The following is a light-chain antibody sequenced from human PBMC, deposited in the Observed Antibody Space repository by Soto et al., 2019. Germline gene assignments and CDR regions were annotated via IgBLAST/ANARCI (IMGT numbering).Light chain of an antibody. J-gene: IGKJ4*01. Sequence: EIVLTQSPGTLSLSPGERATLSCRASQSVSSSTSLAWYQQKTGQAPRLLIYGASSRAVGVPDRFSGSGSGTDVTLTISRLEPEDFAVYYCQQYGDSPLTFGGGTKVE. CDR1: QSVSSSTS. CDR2: GAS. V-gene: IGKV3-20*01. CDR3: QQYGDSPLT.